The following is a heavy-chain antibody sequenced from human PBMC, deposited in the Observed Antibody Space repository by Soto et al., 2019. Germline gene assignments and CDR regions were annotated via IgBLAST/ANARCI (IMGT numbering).Heavy chain of an antibody. V-gene: IGHV3-30-3*01. CDR1: GFTLSTYA. Sequence: GGSMRLSCTASGFTLSTYAMNWVRQAIGKELAWVAIITYEGNNRSYADSVKGRFTSTRDNARNRLYLQMSSLKPDDTAVYHYARDPTFRFYFDYWGQGALVTVSS. CDR3: ARDPTFRFYFDY. D-gene: IGHD3-10*01. J-gene: IGHJ4*02. CDR2: ITYEGNNR.